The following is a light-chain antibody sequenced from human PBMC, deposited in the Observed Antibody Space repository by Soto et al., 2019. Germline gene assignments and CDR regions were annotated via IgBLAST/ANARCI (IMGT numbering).Light chain of an antibody. CDR1: QSVGSDY. CDR3: QHYGTSPR. V-gene: IGKV3-20*01. J-gene: IGKJ1*01. CDR2: VAS. Sequence: PGERATLSCRASQSVGSDYLAWYQQKPGQPPKLLIYVASIRATGVPDRFSASGSGTDFTLIIRRLEPEDCAVYYCQHYGTSPRFGQGTKVEIK.